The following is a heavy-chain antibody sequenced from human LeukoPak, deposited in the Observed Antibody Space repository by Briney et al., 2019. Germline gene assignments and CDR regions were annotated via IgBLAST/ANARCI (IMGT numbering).Heavy chain of an antibody. J-gene: IGHJ4*02. V-gene: IGHV3-7*01. D-gene: IGHD1-26*01. CDR3: ARDREVGATIHDY. CDR2: IKQDGSDK. CDR1: GFTFSNYY. Sequence: GSLRLSCAASGFTFSNYYMSWVRQAPGKGLEWVANIKQDGSDKSYVDSVKGRFTISRDNAENSLYLQMNSLRAEDTAVYFCARDREVGATIHDYWGQGTLVTVSS.